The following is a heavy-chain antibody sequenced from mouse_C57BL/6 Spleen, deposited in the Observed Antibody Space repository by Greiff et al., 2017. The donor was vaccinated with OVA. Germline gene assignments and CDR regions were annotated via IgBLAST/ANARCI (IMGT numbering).Heavy chain of an antibody. CDR2: ISYDGSN. J-gene: IGHJ4*01. CDR3: AREGNDNYAMDY. Sequence: VQLQQSGPGLVKPSQSLSLTCSVTGYSITSGYYWNWIRQFPGNKLEWMGYISYDGSNNYNPSLKNRISITRDTSKNQFFLKLNSVTTEDTATYYCAREGNDNYAMDYWGQGTSVTVSS. CDR1: GYSITSGYY. V-gene: IGHV3-6*01. D-gene: IGHD2-12*01.